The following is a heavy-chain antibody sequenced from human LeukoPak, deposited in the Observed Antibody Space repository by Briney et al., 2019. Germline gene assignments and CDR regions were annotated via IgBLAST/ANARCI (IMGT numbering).Heavy chain of an antibody. V-gene: IGHV3-7*01. CDR2: IKPDGNEK. CDR1: GFTFSSYW. CDR3: ARVGYSGSYKDPDY. Sequence: PGGSLRLSCAASGFTFSSYWMNWVRQSPGKGLEWVANIKPDGNEKHYVDSVKGRFTISRDNAKNSLYLQMDSLRAEDTAVYYCARVGYSGSYKDPDYWGQGTLVTVSS. D-gene: IGHD1-26*01. J-gene: IGHJ4*02.